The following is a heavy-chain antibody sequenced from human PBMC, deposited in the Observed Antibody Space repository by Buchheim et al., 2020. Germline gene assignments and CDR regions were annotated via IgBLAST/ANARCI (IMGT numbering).Heavy chain of an antibody. CDR2: INHSGST. Sequence: QVQLQQWGAGLLKPSETLSLTCAVYGGSFSGYYWSWIRQPPGKGLEWIGEINHSGSTNYNPSLKSRVTISVDTSQNQFYLKLSSVTAADTAVYYCAREDDYHYYGMDVWGQGTT. J-gene: IGHJ6*02. D-gene: IGHD2-15*01. CDR3: AREDDYHYYGMDV. CDR1: GGSFSGYY. V-gene: IGHV4-34*01.